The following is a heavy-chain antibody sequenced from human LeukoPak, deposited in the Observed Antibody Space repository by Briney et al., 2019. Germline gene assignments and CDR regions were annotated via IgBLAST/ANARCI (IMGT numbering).Heavy chain of an antibody. CDR2: MYHSGST. D-gene: IGHD7-27*01. Sequence: PSKTLSLTCAVYGGSFSAYYWGWIRQPPGKGLEWIGTMYHSGSTNYNPSLKSRVTISVDTSKNQFSLKLSSVTAADTAVYFCARGFRGDNFDYWGQGTLVTVSS. V-gene: IGHV4-34*01. J-gene: IGHJ4*02. CDR1: GGSFSAYY. CDR3: ARGFRGDNFDY.